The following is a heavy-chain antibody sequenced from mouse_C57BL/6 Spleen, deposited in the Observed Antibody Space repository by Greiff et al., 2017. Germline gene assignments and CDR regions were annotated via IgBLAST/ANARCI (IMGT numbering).Heavy chain of an antibody. J-gene: IGHJ3*01. CDR3: ARGERGFAY. Sequence: EVMLVESGGGLVKPGGSLKLSCAASGFTFSSYAMSWVRQTPEKRLEWVATISDGGSYTYYPDNVKGRFTISRDNAKNNLYLQMSHLKSEDTAMYYCARGERGFAYWGQGTLVTVSA. CDR2: ISDGGSYT. V-gene: IGHV5-4*03. CDR1: GFTFSSYA.